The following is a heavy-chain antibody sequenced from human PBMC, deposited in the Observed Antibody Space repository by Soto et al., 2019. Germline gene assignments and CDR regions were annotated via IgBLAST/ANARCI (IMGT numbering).Heavy chain of an antibody. CDR1: GGSISSGGYY. Sequence: QVQLQESGPGLVKPSQTLSLTCTVSGGSISSGGYYWSWIRQHPGKGLEWVGSIYYSGSTYYNASLKSRVTIAVDTSKNQFSLRLSSVTAAATAGYYCARVRGGSSSFHHAFDIWGQGTMVTVSS. V-gene: IGHV4-31*03. J-gene: IGHJ3*02. CDR2: IYYSGST. CDR3: ARVRGGSSSFHHAFDI. D-gene: IGHD6-6*01.